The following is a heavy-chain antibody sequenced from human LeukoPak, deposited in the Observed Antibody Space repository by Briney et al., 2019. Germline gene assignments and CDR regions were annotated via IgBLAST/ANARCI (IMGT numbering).Heavy chain of an antibody. J-gene: IGHJ4*02. CDR2: INPSSGGT. D-gene: IGHD6-13*01. Sequence: ASVKVSCKTSGYSFTNYYIHWVRQAPGQGLEWMGWINPSSGGTEYAQKFQGRVTMTGDTSISAAYMELSRLRSDDTAVYYSARDRGGSWYVDYWGQGTLVTVSS. CDR3: ARDRGGSWYVDY. V-gene: IGHV1-2*02. CDR1: GYSFTNYY.